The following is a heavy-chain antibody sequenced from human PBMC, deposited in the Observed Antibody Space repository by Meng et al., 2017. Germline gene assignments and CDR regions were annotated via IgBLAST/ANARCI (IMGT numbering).Heavy chain of an antibody. V-gene: IGHV1-69*06. Sequence: QVQLVRSGGEVKKPGSSVKVSRKASGGTFSSYAISWVRQAPGQGLEWMGGIIPIFGTANYAQKFQGRVTITADKSTSTAYMELSSLRSEDTAVYYCARRGYSGYDTVEGYDYWGQGTLVTVSS. J-gene: IGHJ4*02. CDR1: GGTFSSYA. CDR2: IIPIFGTA. D-gene: IGHD5-12*01. CDR3: ARRGYSGYDTVEGYDY.